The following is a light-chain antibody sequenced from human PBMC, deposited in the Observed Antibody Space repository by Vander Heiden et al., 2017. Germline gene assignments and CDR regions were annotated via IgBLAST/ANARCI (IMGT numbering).Light chain of an antibody. CDR1: QDISNY. CDR2: DAS. CDR3: QQDDNPSLT. J-gene: IGKJ4*01. V-gene: IGKV1-33*01. Sequence: DIQMTQSPSSLSASVGDRVTITCQASQDISNYLNWYQQKPGKAPKLLIYDASNLETGVPSRFSGSGSGTDFTFTISSLQPEDIATYYCQQDDNPSLTFGAGTKVEIK.